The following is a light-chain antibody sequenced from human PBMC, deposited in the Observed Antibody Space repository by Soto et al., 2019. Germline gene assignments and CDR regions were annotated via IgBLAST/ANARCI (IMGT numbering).Light chain of an antibody. J-gene: IGKJ5*01. V-gene: IGKV3-11*01. CDR2: DAS. Sequence: EIVLTQSPATLSLSPGERATLSCRASQSVSSYLAWYQQKPGQAPRLLIYDASNRATGIPARFTGSGSGTDFTLTISRLEPEDFAVYYCQQRNSWPITFGQGTRLEI. CDR1: QSVSSY. CDR3: QQRNSWPIT.